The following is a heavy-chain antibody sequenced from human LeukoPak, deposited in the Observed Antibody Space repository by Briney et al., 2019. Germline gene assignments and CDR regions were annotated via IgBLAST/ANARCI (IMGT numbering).Heavy chain of an antibody. Sequence: GGSLRLSCAASGFTFRNYAFHWVRQAPGKGLEWLAVISFDGRNKYYADSVKGRFTISRDNAKNSLYLQMNSLRAEDTAVYYCARPFRVAVAGSVDYWGQGTLVTVSS. J-gene: IGHJ4*02. CDR1: GFTFRNYA. V-gene: IGHV3-30*04. D-gene: IGHD6-19*01. CDR3: ARPFRVAVAGSVDY. CDR2: ISFDGRNK.